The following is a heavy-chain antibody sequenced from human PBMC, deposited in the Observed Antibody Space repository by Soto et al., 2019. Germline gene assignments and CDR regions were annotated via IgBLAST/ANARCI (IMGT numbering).Heavy chain of an antibody. J-gene: IGHJ4*02. V-gene: IGHV5-51*01. CDR1: GYSFTTYW. CDR3: ARLYSVHSFRY. Sequence: PGESLKISCKGSGYSFTTYWIAWVRQMPGKGLEWMAIIYPGDSDTRYSPSFQGQVTLSADKSLSTAYLQRSTLKASDTALYYCARLYSVHSFRYWRQGNLVTVPS. D-gene: IGHD4-4*01. CDR2: IYPGDSDT.